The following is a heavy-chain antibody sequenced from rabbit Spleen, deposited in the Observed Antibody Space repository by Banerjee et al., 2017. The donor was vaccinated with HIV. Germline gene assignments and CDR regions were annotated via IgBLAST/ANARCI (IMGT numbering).Heavy chain of an antibody. CDR1: GVSFTNKDV. V-gene: IGHV1S45*01. J-gene: IGHJ4*01. D-gene: IGHD4-1*01. CDR3: AREGGIVVAGAFNL. CDR2: IDTSDGDT. Sequence: QEQLEESGGDLVKPEGSLTLTCKASGVSFTNKDVMCWVRQAPGKGLEWIACIDTSDGDTDYANWPKGRFTISKTSSTTVTLQMTSLTAADTATYFCAREGGIVVAGAFNLWGPGTLVTVS.